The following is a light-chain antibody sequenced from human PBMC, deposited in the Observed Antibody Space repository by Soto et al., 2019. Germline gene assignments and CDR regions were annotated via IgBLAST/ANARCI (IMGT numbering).Light chain of an antibody. V-gene: IGKV3-20*01. Sequence: EIVLTQSPGTLSLSPGERATLSCRASQSLSINSLAWYQQKPGQSPRLFVYGASTRYTGIPDRFRGSGSGTDFALTISSLEPEDFAMYYCQQYDGSPLTFGPGTKVDIK. CDR3: QQYDGSPLT. J-gene: IGKJ3*01. CDR1: QSLSINS. CDR2: GAS.